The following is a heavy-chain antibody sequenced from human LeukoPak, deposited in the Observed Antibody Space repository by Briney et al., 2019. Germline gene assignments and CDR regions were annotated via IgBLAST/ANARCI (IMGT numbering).Heavy chain of an antibody. V-gene: IGHV4-59*01. CDR3: ARGTGSDGDYDY. CDR2: VYYSGST. Sequence: SETLSLTCTVSGGSISSYYWNWIRQPPGKGLEWIGYVYYSGSTNYNLSLKSRVTISVDTSKNQFSLKLSSVTAADTAVYYCARGTGSDGDYDYWGQGTLVTVSS. J-gene: IGHJ4*02. D-gene: IGHD4-17*01. CDR1: GGSISSYY.